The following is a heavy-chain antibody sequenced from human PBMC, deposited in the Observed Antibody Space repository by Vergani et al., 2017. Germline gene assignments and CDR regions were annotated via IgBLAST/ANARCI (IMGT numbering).Heavy chain of an antibody. J-gene: IGHJ6*03. CDR2: IIPILGIA. D-gene: IGHD4-11*01. CDR3: SRGLQANDMYV. Sequence: QVQLVQSGAEVKKPGSSVKVSCKASGGTFSSYTISWVRQAPGQGLEWMGRIIPILGIANYAQKFQGRVTITADKSTSTVYMDLSSLRSEDTAVYFCSRGLQANDMYVWGKGTTVTVSS. V-gene: IGHV1-69*02. CDR1: GGTFSSYT.